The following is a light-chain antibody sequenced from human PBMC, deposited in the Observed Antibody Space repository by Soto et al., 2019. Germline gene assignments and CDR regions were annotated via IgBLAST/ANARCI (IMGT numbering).Light chain of an antibody. Sequence: IGLTQSPGPLSLSPGERATLSCRASQNVSSSYLAWYQQKPGQAPRLLIYGASSRATGIPDRLSGSGSGTDFTLTISRLEPEDVAVYYCQQYNQWPPWTFGQGTKVDIK. V-gene: IGKV3-20*01. J-gene: IGKJ1*01. CDR1: QNVSSSY. CDR2: GAS. CDR3: QQYNQWPPWT.